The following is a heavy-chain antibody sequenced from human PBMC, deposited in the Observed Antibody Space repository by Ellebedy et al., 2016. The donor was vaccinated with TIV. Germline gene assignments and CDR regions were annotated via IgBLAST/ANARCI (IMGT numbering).Heavy chain of an antibody. CDR3: ARPNYDSSGLVSGGYFDY. J-gene: IGHJ4*02. CDR2: IYPGDSDT. D-gene: IGHD3-22*01. Sequence: GESLKISCKGSGYSFTSYWIGWVRQMPGKGLEWMGIIYPGDSDTRYSPSFQGQVTISADKSISTAYLQWSSLKASDTAMYYCARPNYDSSGLVSGGYFDYWGQGTLVTVSS. V-gene: IGHV5-51*01. CDR1: GYSFTSYW.